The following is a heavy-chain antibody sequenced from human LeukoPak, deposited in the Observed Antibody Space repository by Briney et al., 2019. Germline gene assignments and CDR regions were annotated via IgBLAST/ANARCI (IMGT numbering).Heavy chain of an antibody. CDR1: GFTFSSYS. D-gene: IGHD3-3*01. V-gene: IGHV3-21*01. CDR2: ISSSSSYI. CDR3: ARVFRDFWSGYALDY. Sequence: GGSLRLSCAASGFTFSSYSMNWVRQAPGKGLEWVSSISSSSSYIYYADSVKGRFTISRDNAKNSLYLQMNSLRAEDTAVYYCARVFRDFWSGYALDYRGQGTLVTVSS. J-gene: IGHJ4*02.